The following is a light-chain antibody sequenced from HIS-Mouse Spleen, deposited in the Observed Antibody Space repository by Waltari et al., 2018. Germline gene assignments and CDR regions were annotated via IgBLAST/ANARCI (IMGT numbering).Light chain of an antibody. CDR3: NSRDSSGNHLV. J-gene: IGLJ3*02. CDR1: SLSSYY. CDR2: GKN. Sequence: SSQLTQDPAVPLALGQTVTFTCQVVSLSSYYTSGYQQKPGQAPVLDINGKNNRPSGITDRFSGSSSGNTASLTITGAQAEDEADYYCNSRDSSGNHLVFGGGTKLTVL. V-gene: IGLV3-19*01.